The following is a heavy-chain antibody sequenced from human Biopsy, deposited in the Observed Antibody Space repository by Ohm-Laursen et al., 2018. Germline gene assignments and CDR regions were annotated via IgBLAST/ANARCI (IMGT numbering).Heavy chain of an antibody. CDR3: ARGMRSSGWPYFDA. Sequence: SETLSLTCTVSGDSVSSGSFYWTWIRQPPGQGLEYIGYIYDRGSTANYNPSLESRVTMSVDMPKNQFSLKLSSVTAADTAIYYCARGMRSSGWPYFDAWGPGTTVTVSS. J-gene: IGHJ6*02. V-gene: IGHV4-61*01. D-gene: IGHD6-19*01. CDR1: GDSVSSGSFY. CDR2: IYDRGSTA.